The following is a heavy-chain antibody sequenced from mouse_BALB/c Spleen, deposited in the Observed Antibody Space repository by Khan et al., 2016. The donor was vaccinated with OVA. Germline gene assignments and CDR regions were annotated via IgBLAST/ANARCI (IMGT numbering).Heavy chain of an antibody. J-gene: IGHJ3*01. V-gene: IGHV3-2*02. Sequence: EVQLVESGPGLVKPSQSLSLTCTVTGYSITSDYAWNWIRQFPGNKLEWMGYISYSGSTSYNPSLKSRISITRDTSKNQFFLQLNSVTTEETSKKYCARGRYRYHFAYWGQGTLVTVSA. CDR3: ARGRYRYHFAY. CDR2: ISYSGST. CDR1: GYSITSDYA. D-gene: IGHD2-14*01.